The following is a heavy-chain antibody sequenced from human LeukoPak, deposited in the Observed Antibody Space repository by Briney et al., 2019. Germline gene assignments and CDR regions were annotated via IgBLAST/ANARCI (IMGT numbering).Heavy chain of an antibody. CDR2: IYYSGST. D-gene: IGHD6-19*01. V-gene: IGHV4-39*07. CDR1: GGSISSSNYY. Sequence: PSETLSLTCTVSGGSISSSNYYWGWIRQPPGKGLEWIGSIYYSGSTYYNPSLKSRVTISVDTSKNQFSLKLSSVTAADTAVYYCARGYPQWLDFDYWGQGTLVTVSS. J-gene: IGHJ4*02. CDR3: ARGYPQWLDFDY.